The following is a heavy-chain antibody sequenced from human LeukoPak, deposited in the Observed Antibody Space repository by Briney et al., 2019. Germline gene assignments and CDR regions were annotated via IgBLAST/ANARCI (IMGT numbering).Heavy chain of an antibody. CDR2: VIPSGGST. D-gene: IGHD6-19*01. CDR1: EYTFTSYY. J-gene: IGHJ4*02. V-gene: IGHV1-46*01. CDR3: VRVVTDSSGWYHFDY. Sequence: ASVKVSCKASEYTFTSYYIHWVRQAPGQGLEWMGIVIPSGGSTTYAQTFQGRVTMTRDTSTRTVYMELSSLRSEDTAVYYCVRVVTDSSGWYHFDYWGQGTLVTVSS.